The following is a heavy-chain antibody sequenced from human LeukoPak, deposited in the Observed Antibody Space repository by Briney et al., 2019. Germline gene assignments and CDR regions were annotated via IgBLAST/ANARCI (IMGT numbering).Heavy chain of an antibody. CDR1: RFTFSSYS. V-gene: IGHV3-21*04. CDR3: AKDRRGFGFGGGNYLDY. CDR2: ISSSGSYI. J-gene: IGHJ4*02. Sequence: PGGSLRLSCAASRFTFSSYSMNWVRQAPGKGLEWVSSISSSGSYIYYADSVKGRFTISRDNAKNSLYLQMNSLRAEDTALYYCAKDRRGFGFGGGNYLDYWGQGTLVTVSS. D-gene: IGHD3-10*01.